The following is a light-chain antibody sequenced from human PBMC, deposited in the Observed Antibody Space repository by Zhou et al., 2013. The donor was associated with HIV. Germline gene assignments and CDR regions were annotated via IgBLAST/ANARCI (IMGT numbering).Light chain of an antibody. Sequence: DIQMTQSPSSLSASVGDRVTITCQASQDISNYLNWYQQKPGRAPELLVYAASRLESGVPSRFSGSGSGTDYTLTISSLQPEDFATYYCQQSYSTPRTFGQGTKVEIK. V-gene: IGKV1-39*01. CDR1: QDISNY. CDR3: QQSYSTPRT. CDR2: AAS. J-gene: IGKJ1*01.